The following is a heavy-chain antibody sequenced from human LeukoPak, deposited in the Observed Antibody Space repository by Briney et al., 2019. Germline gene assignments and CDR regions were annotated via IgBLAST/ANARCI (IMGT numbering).Heavy chain of an antibody. J-gene: IGHJ4*02. D-gene: IGHD2-8*01. CDR2: ISAYNGNT. V-gene: IGHV1-18*01. CDR1: GYTFTSYG. Sequence: ASVKVSCKASGYTFTSYGISWVRQAPGQGLEWMGWISAYNGNTNYAQKLQGRVTMTTDTSTSTAYMELRSLRSDDAAVYYCARDSSPLDCTNGVCYPYYFDYWGQGTLVTVSS. CDR3: ARDSSPLDCTNGVCYPYYFDY.